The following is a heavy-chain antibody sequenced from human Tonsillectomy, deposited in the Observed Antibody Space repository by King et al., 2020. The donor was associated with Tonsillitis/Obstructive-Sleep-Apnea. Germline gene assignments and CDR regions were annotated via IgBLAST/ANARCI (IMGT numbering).Heavy chain of an antibody. V-gene: IGHV3-23*04. J-gene: IGHJ4*02. CDR1: GCTFSSYA. CDR2: ISGSGGST. Sequence: VQLVQSGGGLVQPGGSLRLSCAASGCTFSSYAMSWVRQAPGKGLEWGSAISGSGGSTYYADSGKGRFTISRDNSKNTLYLQMNSLRAEDTAVYYCAKASKGLRYCSSTSCSPDYWGQGTLVTVSS. D-gene: IGHD2-2*01. CDR3: AKASKGLRYCSSTSCSPDY.